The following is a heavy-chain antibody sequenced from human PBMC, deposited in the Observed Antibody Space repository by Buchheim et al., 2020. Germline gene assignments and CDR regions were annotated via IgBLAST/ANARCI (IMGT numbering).Heavy chain of an antibody. D-gene: IGHD1-14*01. CDR3: AKKVTYRADS. J-gene: IGHJ4*02. V-gene: IGHV3-7*01. CDR2: IKQDGSDK. CDR1: EFTFSYHW. Sequence: EVQLVESGGGSVQPGGSLRLSCVSSEFTFSYHWMGWVRQAPGKGLEWVAKIKQDGSDKYYVDSVKGRFTISRDNAKKSLDLQMDSLRVEDTAIYYCAKKVTYRADSWGQGTL.